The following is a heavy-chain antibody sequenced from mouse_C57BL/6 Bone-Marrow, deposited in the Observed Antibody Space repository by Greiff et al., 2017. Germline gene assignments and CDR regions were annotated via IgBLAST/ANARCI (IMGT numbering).Heavy chain of an antibody. Sequence: DVQLVESGGGLVKPGGSLKLSCAASGFTFSSYAMSWVRQTPEKRLEWVATISDGGSYTYYPDNVKGRFTISRDNAKNNLYLQMSHLKSEDTAMYYCARDHSTFDYWGQGTTLTVSS. V-gene: IGHV5-4*01. CDR1: GFTFSSYA. J-gene: IGHJ2*01. CDR2: ISDGGSYT. D-gene: IGHD2-5*01. CDR3: ARDHSTFDY.